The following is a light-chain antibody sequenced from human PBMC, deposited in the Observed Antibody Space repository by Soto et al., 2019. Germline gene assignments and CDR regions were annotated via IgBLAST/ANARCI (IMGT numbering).Light chain of an antibody. CDR2: EDN. J-gene: IGLJ2*01. CDR3: ATWDNSLSVVV. V-gene: IGLV1-51*02. CDR1: SSNIGNNY. Sequence: QSVLTQPPSASGTPGQRVTISCSGSSSNIGNNYVSWYQQPPGTAPNLLIYEDNRRRSGIPDRFSGSKSGTSATLGITGLQTGDYVDDYCATWDNSLSVVVFVGGTEVT.